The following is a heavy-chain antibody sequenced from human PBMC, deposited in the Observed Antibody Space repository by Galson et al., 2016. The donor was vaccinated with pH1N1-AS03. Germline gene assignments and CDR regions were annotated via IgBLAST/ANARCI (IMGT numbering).Heavy chain of an antibody. CDR3: ARGPVSYSNYWFPPPDY. D-gene: IGHD6-13*01. CDR1: GFTFSSYA. J-gene: IGHJ4*02. V-gene: IGHV3-64*01. CDR2: ISGNGFST. Sequence: LRLSCAASGFTFSSYAMFWVRQAPGKGLEYVSAISGNGFSTYYASSVKDRYTISRDNSKNTLFLQMGSLRPEDMAVYYCARGPVSYSNYWFPPPDYWGQGTLVTVSS.